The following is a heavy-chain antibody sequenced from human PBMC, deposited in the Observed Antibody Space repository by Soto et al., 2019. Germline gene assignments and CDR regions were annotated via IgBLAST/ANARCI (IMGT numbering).Heavy chain of an antibody. Sequence: SETLSLSSTVYGGYIRGHYWSWIRQPPGKGLEWIGEINHSGSTNYNPSLKSRVTISVDTSKNQFSLKLSSVTAADTAVYYCARERLKRDSSSWYSDYWGQGTLVTVSS. V-gene: IGHV4-34*01. CDR3: ARERLKRDSSSWYSDY. CDR1: GGYIRGHY. D-gene: IGHD6-13*01. J-gene: IGHJ4*02. CDR2: INHSGST.